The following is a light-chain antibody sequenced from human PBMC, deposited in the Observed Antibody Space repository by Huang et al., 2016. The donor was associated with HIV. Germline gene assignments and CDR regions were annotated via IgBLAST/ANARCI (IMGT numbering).Light chain of an antibody. CDR1: QAISIF. J-gene: IGKJ1*01. CDR2: GAS. Sequence: DIQMTQSPSSLSASVGEKVSITCRASQAISIFRVWYQQQPGKAPKLLLYGASRLESGVSSKFSGSGSGTDYTLTISSLQPEDFATYYCQQYFSTPRTFGQGTKVEIK. CDR3: QQYFSTPRT. V-gene: IGKV1-NL1*01.